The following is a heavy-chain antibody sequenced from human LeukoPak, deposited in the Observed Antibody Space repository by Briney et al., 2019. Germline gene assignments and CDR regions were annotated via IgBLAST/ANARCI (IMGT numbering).Heavy chain of an antibody. Sequence: PSETLSLTCTVSGGSISSGGFYWSWIRQPAGKGLEWIGRIYTSGSTNYNPSLKSRVTISVDTFKNQFSLKLSSVTAADTAVYYCARDHKIIPFDYWGQGTLVTVSS. J-gene: IGHJ4*02. CDR3: ARDHKIIPFDY. CDR1: GGSISSGGFY. D-gene: IGHD3-3*01. CDR2: IYTSGST. V-gene: IGHV4-61*02.